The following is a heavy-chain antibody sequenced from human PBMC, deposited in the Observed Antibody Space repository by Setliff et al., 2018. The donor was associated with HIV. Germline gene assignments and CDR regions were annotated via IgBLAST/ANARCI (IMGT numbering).Heavy chain of an antibody. CDR3: ARGTFYYYYYMDV. V-gene: IGHV4-61*09. Sequence: SETLSLTCTVSGGSISSGSYYWSWIRQPAGKGLEWIGHIYTSGGTNYNPSLKSRVTISVDTSKNQFSLKLSSVTAADTAVYFCARGTFYYYYYMDVWGKGTTVTVSS. J-gene: IGHJ6*03. D-gene: IGHD1-7*01. CDR1: GGSISSGSYY. CDR2: IYTSGGT.